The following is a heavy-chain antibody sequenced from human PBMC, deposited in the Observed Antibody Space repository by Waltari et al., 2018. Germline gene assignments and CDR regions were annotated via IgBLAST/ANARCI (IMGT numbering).Heavy chain of an antibody. CDR2: IKDSGTIT. Sequence: EVQLLESGGGLIQPGVSLSLSCAASGFTFTSYVLIWVRQAPGKGLEWVSSIKDSGTITYYADSVKGRFTISRDNSKNTLYLQMNSLRAEDTAVYYCAKNSPYGTTWFGGVDPWGQGTLVTVSS. V-gene: IGHV3-23*01. J-gene: IGHJ5*02. D-gene: IGHD3-10*01. CDR1: GFTFTSYV. CDR3: AKNSPYGTTWFGGVDP.